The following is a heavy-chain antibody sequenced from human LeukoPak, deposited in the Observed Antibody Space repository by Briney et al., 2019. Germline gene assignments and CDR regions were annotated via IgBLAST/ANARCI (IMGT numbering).Heavy chain of an antibody. D-gene: IGHD2-21*01. V-gene: IGHV3-53*01. CDR1: GFXVSSNY. CDR3: ATTSYSAGNDS. J-gene: IGHJ4*02. CDR2: IYSGGST. Sequence: GGSLRLSCAASGFXVSSNYMSWVRQAPGKGLEWVSVIYSGGSTYYADSVRGRFSISRDNSKNTLYLQMNSLRAEDTAVYYCATTSYSAGNDSWGQGTLVTVSS.